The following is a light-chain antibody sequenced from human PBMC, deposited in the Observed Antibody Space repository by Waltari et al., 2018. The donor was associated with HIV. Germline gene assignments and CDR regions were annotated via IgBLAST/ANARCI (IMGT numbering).Light chain of an antibody. CDR2: EVS. CDR1: SSDIGLYNF. CDR3: FSYAGNNYLL. Sequence: QSALTQPPSASGSPGQSVTISCAGTSSDIGLYNFVSWYQHHPGKAPKLMISEVSRRPSGVPERFSGSKSGNPASLTVSGLQAEDEAAYYCFSYAGNNYLLVGGGTKLTVL. J-gene: IGLJ2*01. V-gene: IGLV2-8*01.